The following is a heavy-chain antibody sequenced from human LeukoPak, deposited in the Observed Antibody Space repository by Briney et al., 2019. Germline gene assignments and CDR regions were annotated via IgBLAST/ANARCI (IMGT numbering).Heavy chain of an antibody. J-gene: IGHJ3*01. CDR3: ARSKGGITMIVVVNSAFDV. CDR1: GYTFTNYY. CDR2: ISAYNGNT. Sequence: ASVKVSCKASGYTFTNYYISWVRQAPGQGLEWMGWISAYNGNTNYAQNLQGRVTLTTDTSTSTAYMELRNLRSDDTAVYYCARSKGGITMIVVVNSAFDVWGPGTMVTVSS. V-gene: IGHV1-18*01. D-gene: IGHD3-22*01.